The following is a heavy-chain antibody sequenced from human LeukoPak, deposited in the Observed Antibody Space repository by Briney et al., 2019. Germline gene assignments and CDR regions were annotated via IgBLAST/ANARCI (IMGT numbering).Heavy chain of an antibody. CDR2: IYYSGNT. V-gene: IGHV4-39*01. CDR1: GGSISTSSYY. CDR3: ARPRSLAAPSSWFDP. J-gene: IGHJ5*02. D-gene: IGHD2-15*01. Sequence: SETLSLTCTVSGGSISTSSYYWAWIRQPPGKGLEWIGSIYYSGNTYYNSSLESRVTISLDTSDKHFSLELTSVTAADTAVYYCARPRSLAAPSSWFDPWGQGTLDLVFS.